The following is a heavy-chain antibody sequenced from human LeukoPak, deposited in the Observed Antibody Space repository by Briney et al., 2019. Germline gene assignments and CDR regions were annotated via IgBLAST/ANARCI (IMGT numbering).Heavy chain of an antibody. Sequence: PGGSLRLSCAASGFTFSSYSMNWVRQAPGKGLEWVSSISSSSSYIYYADSVKGRFTISRDNSKNTLYLQMNSLRAEDTAVYYCAKGHYGSGSYYYIDYWGQGTLVTVSS. CDR3: AKGHYGSGSYYYIDY. CDR2: ISSSSSYI. V-gene: IGHV3-21*01. CDR1: GFTFSSYS. D-gene: IGHD3-10*01. J-gene: IGHJ4*02.